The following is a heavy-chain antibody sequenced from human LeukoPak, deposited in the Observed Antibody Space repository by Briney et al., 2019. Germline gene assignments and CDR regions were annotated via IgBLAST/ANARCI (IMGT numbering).Heavy chain of an antibody. Sequence: GGSLRLSCAASGFTFTTYWMGWVRQAPGKGLEWVASIKPDGSEKYYVDSVKGRFTISRDSAENTVYLQMESLKGEDTAFYYCARPLLYYYGSETYFWFDLWGQGTLVTVS. CDR2: IKPDGSEK. CDR3: ARPLLYYYGSETYFWFDL. J-gene: IGHJ5*02. D-gene: IGHD3-10*01. V-gene: IGHV3-7*01. CDR1: GFTFTTYW.